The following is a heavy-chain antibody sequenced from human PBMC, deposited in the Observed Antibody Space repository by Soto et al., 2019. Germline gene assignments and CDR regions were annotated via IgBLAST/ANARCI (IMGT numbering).Heavy chain of an antibody. CDR2: IDPSDSYT. CDR1: GYSFTSYW. J-gene: IGHJ4*02. V-gene: IGHV5-10-1*01. CDR3: ARLISGYSYGYYFDY. Sequence: GESLKISCKGSGYSFTSYWISWVRQMPGKGLEWMGRIDPSDSYTNYSPSFQGHVTISADKSISTAYLQWSSLKASDTAMYYCARLISGYSYGYYFDYWGQGTLVTVSS. D-gene: IGHD5-18*01.